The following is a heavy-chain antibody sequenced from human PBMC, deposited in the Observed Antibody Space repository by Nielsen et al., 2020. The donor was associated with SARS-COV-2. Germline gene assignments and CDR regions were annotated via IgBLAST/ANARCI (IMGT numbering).Heavy chain of an antibody. Sequence: GGSLRLSCAASGFTFSSYGMHWVRQAPGKGLEWVAVISYDGSNKYYADSVKGRFTISRDNSKNTLYLQMNSLRAEDTAVYYCARDSKKSGSMDYWGQGTLVTVSS. CDR1: GFTFSSYG. CDR3: ARDSKKSGSMDY. D-gene: IGHD3-10*01. CDR2: ISYDGSNK. V-gene: IGHV3-33*05. J-gene: IGHJ4*02.